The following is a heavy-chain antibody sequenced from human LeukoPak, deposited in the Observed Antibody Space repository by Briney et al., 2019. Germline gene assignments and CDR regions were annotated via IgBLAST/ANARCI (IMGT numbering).Heavy chain of an antibody. Sequence: GGSLRPSCAASGFTVSSNYMSWVRQAPGKGLEWVSGISWNSGSIGYADSVKGRFTISRDNAKNSLYLQMNSLRAEDTALYYCAKDLGSGYSSGWPSYYYYGMDVWGQGTTVTVSS. CDR2: ISWNSGSI. D-gene: IGHD6-19*01. V-gene: IGHV3-9*01. CDR1: GFTVSSNY. CDR3: AKDLGSGYSSGWPSYYYYGMDV. J-gene: IGHJ6*02.